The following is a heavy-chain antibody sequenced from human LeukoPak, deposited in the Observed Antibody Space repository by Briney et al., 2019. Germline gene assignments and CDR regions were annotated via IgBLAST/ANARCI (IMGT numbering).Heavy chain of an antibody. V-gene: IGHV3-21*01. Sequence: GGSLRLSCAASGFTVSNNYMNWVRQAPGKGLEWVSSISSSSSYIYYADSVKGRFTISRDNAKNSLYLQMNSLRAEDTAVYYCARDSLLEPFDYWGQGTLVTVSS. D-gene: IGHD1-1*01. J-gene: IGHJ4*02. CDR3: ARDSLLEPFDY. CDR1: GFTVSNNY. CDR2: ISSSSSYI.